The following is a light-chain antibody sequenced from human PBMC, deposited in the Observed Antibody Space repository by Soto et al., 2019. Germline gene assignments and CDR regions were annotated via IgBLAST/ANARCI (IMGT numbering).Light chain of an antibody. CDR3: QQYKDWPTT. CDR2: DSS. V-gene: IGKV3-15*01. CDR1: QSVRGN. Sequence: VLTQFPATLSLSPGERATLSCRASQSVRGNLAWYQQKPGQAPRLLIYDSSTRAAGIPLRFSGTGSGTDFTLTVTSLQSEDFAVYFCQQYKDWPTTFGQGTKVEIK. J-gene: IGKJ1*01.